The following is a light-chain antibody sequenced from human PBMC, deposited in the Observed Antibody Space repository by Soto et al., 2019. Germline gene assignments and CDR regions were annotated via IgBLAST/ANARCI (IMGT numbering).Light chain of an antibody. Sequence: QSALTQPASVSGSPGHSITISCTGTSSDVGGYNLVSWYQRHPGKAPKVVIYDGNKRPSGISYRFSSSKYGNTASLTISGLRIEDEADYYCCSYAGSRTFVFGSGTKVTV. CDR3: CSYAGSRTFV. CDR1: SSDVGGYNL. V-gene: IGLV2-23*03. CDR2: DGN. J-gene: IGLJ1*01.